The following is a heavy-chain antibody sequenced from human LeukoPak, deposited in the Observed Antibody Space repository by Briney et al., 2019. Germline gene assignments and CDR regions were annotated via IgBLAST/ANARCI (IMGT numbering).Heavy chain of an antibody. CDR1: NYTFINYG. CDR2: ISAYNGNT. Sequence: GASVKVSCKTSNYTFINYGINWVRQAPGQGLEWMGWISAYNGNTNYAQKLQGRVTMTTDTSTSTVYMELRSLRSDDTAVYYCARGGEDDINSYYYYYYMDVWGKGTTVTVSS. D-gene: IGHD3-9*01. J-gene: IGHJ6*03. V-gene: IGHV1-18*01. CDR3: ARGGEDDINSYYYYYYMDV.